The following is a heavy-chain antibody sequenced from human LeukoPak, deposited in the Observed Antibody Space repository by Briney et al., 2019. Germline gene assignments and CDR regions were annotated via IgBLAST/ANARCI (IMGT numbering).Heavy chain of an antibody. J-gene: IGHJ4*02. Sequence: KASETLSLTCTVSGGSISSYYWSWIRQPPGKGLEWIGYIYYSGSTNYNPSLKSRVTISVDTSKNQFSLKLSSVTAADTAVYYCARGPYLDYWGQGTLVTVSS. CDR3: ARGPYLDY. CDR2: IYYSGST. CDR1: GGSISSYY. V-gene: IGHV4-59*01.